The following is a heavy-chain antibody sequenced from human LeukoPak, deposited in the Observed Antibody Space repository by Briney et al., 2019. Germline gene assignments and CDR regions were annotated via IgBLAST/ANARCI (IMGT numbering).Heavy chain of an antibody. CDR2: INTDGRIT. Sequence: PGGSLRLSCVGAGFSFRYFAIHWVRQAPGKGLEYVSVINTDGRITYYADSVKGRFTISRDNSKNTVYLQMGSLRAEDTAVYYCAKVEWELLPFTVISFPPYYFDYWGQGTLVTVSS. D-gene: IGHD1-26*01. J-gene: IGHJ4*02. V-gene: IGHV3-64*02. CDR1: GFSFRYFA. CDR3: AKVEWELLPFTVISFPPYYFDY.